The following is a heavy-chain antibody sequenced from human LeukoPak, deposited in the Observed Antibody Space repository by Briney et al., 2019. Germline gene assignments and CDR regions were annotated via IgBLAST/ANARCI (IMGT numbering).Heavy chain of an antibody. Sequence: PGGSLRLSCAASGFIFSNYWMSWVRQAPGKGLEWVANIKPDGSETNYVDSLKGRFTISRDNANNSVYLQMNRLRAEDTAVYYCAGPPQAGPFDYWGQGVLVSVSS. CDR1: GFIFSNYW. J-gene: IGHJ4*02. V-gene: IGHV3-7*01. D-gene: IGHD6-19*01. CDR2: IKPDGSET. CDR3: AGPPQAGPFDY.